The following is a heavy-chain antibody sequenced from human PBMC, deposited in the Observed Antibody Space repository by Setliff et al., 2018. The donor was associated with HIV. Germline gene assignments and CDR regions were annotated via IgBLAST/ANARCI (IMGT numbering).Heavy chain of an antibody. V-gene: IGHV4-39*01. CDR2: IYYSGST. J-gene: IGHJ4*02. CDR1: GGSISSSSYY. CDR3: ARHRVITGSFDY. Sequence: SETLSLTCTVSGGSISSSSYYWGWIRQPPGKGLEWIGSIYYSGSTYYNPSLKSRVTISVDTSKDQFSLKLNSVTAADTAVFYCARHRVITGSFDYWGQGVLVTVSS. D-gene: IGHD3-10*01.